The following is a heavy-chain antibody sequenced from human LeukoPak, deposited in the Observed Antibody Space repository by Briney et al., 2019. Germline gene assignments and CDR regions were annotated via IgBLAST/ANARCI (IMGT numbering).Heavy chain of an antibody. D-gene: IGHD3-22*01. V-gene: IGHV3-21*01. CDR3: ARDPDSSGYYAWDWFDP. Sequence: GGSLRLSCAASGFTFSSYSMNWVRQAPGKGLEWVSSISSSSSYIYYADSVKGRFTISRDNAKNSLYLQMSSLRAEDTAVYYCARDPDSSGYYAWDWFDPWGQGTLVTVSS. CDR1: GFTFSSYS. CDR2: ISSSSSYI. J-gene: IGHJ5*02.